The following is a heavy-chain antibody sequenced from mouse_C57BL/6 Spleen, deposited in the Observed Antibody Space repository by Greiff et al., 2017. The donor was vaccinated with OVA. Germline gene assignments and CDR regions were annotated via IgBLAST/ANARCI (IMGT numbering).Heavy chain of an antibody. CDR1: GYSFTDYN. V-gene: IGHV1-39*01. Sequence: EVQLQESGPELVKPGASVKISCKASGYSFTDYNMNWVKQRHGKSLEWIGVINPHYGTTNYNQKFKSKATLTVDQSSSTAYMQLNSLTYEDSAVYYCANGDYGESYFDDWGQGTTLTVSS. CDR3: ANGDYGESYFDD. CDR2: INPHYGTT. D-gene: IGHD2-4*01. J-gene: IGHJ2*01.